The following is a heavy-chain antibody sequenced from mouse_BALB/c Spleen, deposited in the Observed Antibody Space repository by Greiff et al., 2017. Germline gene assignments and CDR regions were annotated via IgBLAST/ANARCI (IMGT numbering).Heavy chain of an antibody. J-gene: IGHJ3*01. Sequence: EVQRVESGGGLVQPGGSMKLSCVASGFTFSNYWMNWVRQSPEKGLEWVAEIRLKSNNYATHYAESVKGRFTISRDDSKSSVYLQMNNLRAEDTGIYYCTREGSSGYWFAYWGQGTLVTVSA. D-gene: IGHD3-1*01. V-gene: IGHV6-6*02. CDR3: TREGSSGYWFAY. CDR1: GFTFSNYW. CDR2: IRLKSNNYAT.